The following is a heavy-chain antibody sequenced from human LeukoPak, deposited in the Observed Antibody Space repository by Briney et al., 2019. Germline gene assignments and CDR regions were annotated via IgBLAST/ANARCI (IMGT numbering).Heavy chain of an antibody. J-gene: IGHJ4*02. V-gene: IGHV3-23*01. CDR2: ISASGGTT. CDR3: AKVRNYFDSSGRHFDY. D-gene: IGHD3-22*01. CDR1: GFTFSSYA. Sequence: PGGSLRLSCAASGFTFSSYAMTWVRQAPGKGLEWVSVISASGGTTYYGDSVKGRFTISRDNSKNTLYLQMNRLRAEDTAVYYCAKVRNYFDSSGRHFDYWGQGTPVTVSS.